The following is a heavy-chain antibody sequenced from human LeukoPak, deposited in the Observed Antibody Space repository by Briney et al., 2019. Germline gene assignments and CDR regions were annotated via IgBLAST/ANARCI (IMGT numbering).Heavy chain of an antibody. CDR2: IYYSKNT. CDR1: GGAISSSSAY. CDR3: VSPRGFSYGYFDY. V-gene: IGHV4-39*01. D-gene: IGHD5-18*01. Sequence: SETLSLTCTVSGGAISSSSAYWGWIRQPPGKGLEWIGSIYYSKNTYYNPSLKSRVTISADTSKNQFSLTLGSVSATDTAVYYCVSPRGFSYGYFDYGGRETLVPVSS. J-gene: IGHJ4*02.